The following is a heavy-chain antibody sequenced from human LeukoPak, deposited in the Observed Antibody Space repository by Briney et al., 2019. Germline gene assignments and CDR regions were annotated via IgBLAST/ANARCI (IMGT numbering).Heavy chain of an antibody. D-gene: IGHD5-24*01. J-gene: IGHJ2*01. CDR2: IHYSGIT. CDR3: ARHAARWLEVYWYFDL. V-gene: IGHV4-59*08. Sequence: SETLSLTCTVSDDSINFYHWSWVRQPPGKGLEWIGNIHYSGITNYNPSLKSRVTISLDTSKRQFSLKLIAVTAADTAVYYCARHAARWLEVYWYFDLWGRGTLVTVSS. CDR1: DDSINFYH.